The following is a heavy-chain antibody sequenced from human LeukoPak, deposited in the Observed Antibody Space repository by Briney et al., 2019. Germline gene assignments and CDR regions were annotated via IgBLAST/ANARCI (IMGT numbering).Heavy chain of an antibody. Sequence: PGGSLRLSCAASGFTFSSCSMNWVRQAPGKGLEWVSYISSSSSTIYYADSVKGRFTISRDNAKNSLYLQMYSLRAEDTAVYYCARDTPYYDILTGHARAFDIWGQGTMVTVSS. CDR1: GFTFSSCS. V-gene: IGHV3-48*01. J-gene: IGHJ3*02. D-gene: IGHD3-9*01. CDR3: ARDTPYYDILTGHARAFDI. CDR2: ISSSSSTI.